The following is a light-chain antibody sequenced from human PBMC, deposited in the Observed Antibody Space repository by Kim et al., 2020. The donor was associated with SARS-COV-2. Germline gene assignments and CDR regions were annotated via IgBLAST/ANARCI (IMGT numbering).Light chain of an antibody. CDR2: AAS. J-gene: IGKJ4*01. V-gene: IGKV1-39*01. CDR1: QSISSY. Sequence: ASVGDRVNITCRASQSISSYLNWYQQKPGKAPKLLIYAASSLQSGVPSRFSGSGSGTDFTLTISSLQPEDFATYYCQQSYSTRLAFGGGTKVDIK. CDR3: QQSYSTRLA.